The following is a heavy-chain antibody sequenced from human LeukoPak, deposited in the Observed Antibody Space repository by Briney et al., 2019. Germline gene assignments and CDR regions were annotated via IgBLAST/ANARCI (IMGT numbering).Heavy chain of an antibody. V-gene: IGHV3-23*01. D-gene: IGHD2-15*01. CDR1: GFTFSSYA. Sequence: GRSLRLSCAASGFTFSSYAMHWVRQAPGQGLDWVSAISGNTGATYYADSVKGRFTISRDNSKNTLYLQMNSLRAEDTAVYYCARKWWENWFDSWGQGALVTVSS. CDR2: ISGNTGAT. CDR3: ARKWWENWFDS. J-gene: IGHJ5*01.